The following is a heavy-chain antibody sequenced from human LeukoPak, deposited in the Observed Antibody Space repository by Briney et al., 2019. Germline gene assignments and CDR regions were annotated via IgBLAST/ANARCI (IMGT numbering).Heavy chain of an antibody. Sequence: GGSLRLSCAASGFIFSQYSMNWVRQAPGKGLEWVSHIRSSSETFYADSVKGRFTISRDNARNSPYLQMNNLRGEDTAIYYCARAGSHWHYVYWGQGTVVTVSS. CDR2: IRSSSET. J-gene: IGHJ4*02. CDR3: ARAGSHWHYVY. V-gene: IGHV3-48*01. CDR1: GFIFSQYS. D-gene: IGHD3-10*01.